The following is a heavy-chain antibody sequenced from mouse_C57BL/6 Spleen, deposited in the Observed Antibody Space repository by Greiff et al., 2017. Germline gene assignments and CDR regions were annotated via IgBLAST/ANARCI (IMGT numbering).Heavy chain of an antibody. CDR2: INPSSGYT. V-gene: IGHV1-4*01. Sequence: VQLQQSGAELARPGASVKMSCKASGYTFTSYTMHWVKQRPGQGLEWIGYINPSSGYTKYNQKFKDKATLSADKSSSTAYMQLSSLTSEDSAVYDCARDDGYRFAYWGQGALVTVSA. CDR3: ARDDGYRFAY. CDR1: GYTFTSYT. J-gene: IGHJ3*01. D-gene: IGHD2-3*01.